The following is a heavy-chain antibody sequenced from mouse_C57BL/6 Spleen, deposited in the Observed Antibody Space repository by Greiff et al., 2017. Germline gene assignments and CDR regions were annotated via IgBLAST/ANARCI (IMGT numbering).Heavy chain of an antibody. CDR1: GFSLTSYG. CDR2: IWSGGST. J-gene: IGHJ4*01. D-gene: IGHD2-5*01. CDR3: ARKYYSNYVGYAMDY. V-gene: IGHV2-2*01. Sequence: QVQLKQSGPGLVQPSQSLYITCTVSGFSLTSYGVHWVRQSPGKGLEWLGVIWSGGSTDYNAAFISRLSISKDNSKSQVFFKMNSLQADDTAIYYCARKYYSNYVGYAMDYWGQGTSVTVSS.